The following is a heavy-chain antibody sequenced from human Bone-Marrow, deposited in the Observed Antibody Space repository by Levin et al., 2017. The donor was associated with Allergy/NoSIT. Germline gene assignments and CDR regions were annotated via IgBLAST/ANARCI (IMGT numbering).Heavy chain of an antibody. CDR1: GASINSYY. Sequence: ASETLSLTCTVSGASINSYYWTWIRQIPGKGLEWIGYIYSSGNTKYNPSLKSRVTMSLDTSKTQFSLSLTSVTAADTAVYFCARDASAAYNSNGGAFDIWSQGTMVTVSS. D-gene: IGHD3-22*01. J-gene: IGHJ3*02. CDR3: ARDASAAYNSNGGAFDI. CDR2: IYSSGNT. V-gene: IGHV4-59*12.